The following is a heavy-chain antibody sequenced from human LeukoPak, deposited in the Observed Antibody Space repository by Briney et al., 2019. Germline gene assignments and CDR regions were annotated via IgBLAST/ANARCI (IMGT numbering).Heavy chain of an antibody. CDR3: ARDAGHQLSRRNYYAMDV. V-gene: IGHV4-39*07. D-gene: IGHD1-1*01. Sequence: SSETLSLTCTVSGGSISSYYWGWVRQPPGKGLEWIGSVYYRGSTYYNPSLKSRVTISVDTSKNQFSLKLSSVTAADTAVYYCARDAGHQLSRRNYYAMDVWGQGTTVTVSS. CDR1: GGSISSYY. J-gene: IGHJ6*02. CDR2: VYYRGST.